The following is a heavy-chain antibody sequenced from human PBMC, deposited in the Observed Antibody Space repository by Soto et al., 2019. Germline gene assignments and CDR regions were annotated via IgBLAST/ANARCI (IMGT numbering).Heavy chain of an antibody. D-gene: IGHD4-17*01. J-gene: IGHJ6*02. V-gene: IGHV2-5*02. Sequence: QITLKESGPTLVRPTQTLTLTCTFSGFSLTTNGVGVGWIRQPPGKALEWLALVYWDDDKRYNPSLKSRLTNTKDXXRXQVXLTMTNMEPVDTATYYCAHRQTTIFPPFSSLGMDVWGQGPTVTVS. CDR3: AHRQTTIFPPFSSLGMDV. CDR1: GFSLTTNGVG. CDR2: VYWDDDK.